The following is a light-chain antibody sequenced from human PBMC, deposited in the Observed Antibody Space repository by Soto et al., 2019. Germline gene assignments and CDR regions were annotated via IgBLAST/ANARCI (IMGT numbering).Light chain of an antibody. CDR1: QSLGSGY. CDR3: QQRSNWPQT. V-gene: IGKV3-11*01. Sequence: PGDRATLSCRASQSLGSGYLAWYQQKPGQAPRLLIYDASNRATGIPARFSGSGSGTDFSLTISSLQPEDFAVYYCQQRSNWPQTFGQGTKVDIK. J-gene: IGKJ1*01. CDR2: DAS.